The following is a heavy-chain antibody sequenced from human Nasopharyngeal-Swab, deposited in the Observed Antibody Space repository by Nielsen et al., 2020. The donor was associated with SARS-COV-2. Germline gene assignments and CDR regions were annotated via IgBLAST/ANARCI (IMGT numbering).Heavy chain of an antibody. J-gene: IGHJ5*02. V-gene: IGHV4-30-4*01. CDR3: AREVSGTMVRGVIIKGNWFDP. CDR2: TYYSGST. D-gene: IGHD3-10*01. CDR1: GGSISSGDYY. Sequence: SETLSLTCTVSGGSISSGDYYWSWIRQPPGKGLEWIGYTYYSGSTYYNPSLKSRVTISVDTSKNQFSLKLSSVTAADTAVYYCAREVSGTMVRGVIIKGNWFDPWGQGTLVTVSS.